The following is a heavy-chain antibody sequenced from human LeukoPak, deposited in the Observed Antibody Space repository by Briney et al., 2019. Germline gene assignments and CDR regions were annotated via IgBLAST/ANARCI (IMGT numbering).Heavy chain of an antibody. D-gene: IGHD1-26*01. V-gene: IGHV1-2*04. CDR3: ARPAVGSGSYPFDY. J-gene: IGHJ4*02. CDR1: GYTFTGYY. Sequence: ASVKVSCKASGYTFTGYYMHWVRQAPGQGLEWMGWINPNSGGTNYAQKFQGWVTMTRDTSISTAYMELSRLRSEDTAVYYCARPAVGSGSYPFDYWGQGTLVTVSS. CDR2: INPNSGGT.